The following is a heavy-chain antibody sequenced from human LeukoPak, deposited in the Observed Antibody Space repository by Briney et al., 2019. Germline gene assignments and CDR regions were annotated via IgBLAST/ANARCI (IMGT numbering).Heavy chain of an antibody. J-gene: IGHJ4*02. V-gene: IGHV3-48*01. CDR2: ISSSSSTI. Sequence: LXCXAXXFXXSXHSMNWVRQAPGKGLEWVSYISSSSSTIYYADSVKGRFTISRDNAKNSLYLQMNSLRAEDTAVYYCARGAYYYEDWGQGTLVTVSS. CDR1: XFXXSXHS. D-gene: IGHD3-22*01. CDR3: ARGAYYYED.